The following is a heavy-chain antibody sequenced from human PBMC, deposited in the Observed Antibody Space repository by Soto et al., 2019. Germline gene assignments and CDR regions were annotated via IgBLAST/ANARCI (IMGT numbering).Heavy chain of an antibody. CDR2: IYYSGST. Sequence: SETLSLTCTVSGGSISSSSYYWGWIRQPPGKGLEWIGSIYYSGSTYYNPSLKSRVTISVDTSKNQFSLKLSSVTAADTAVYYCASLVYDFWSGYYTRENYYYYYGMDVWGQGTTVTVSS. D-gene: IGHD3-3*01. CDR3: ASLVYDFWSGYYTRENYYYYYGMDV. J-gene: IGHJ6*02. V-gene: IGHV4-39*01. CDR1: GGSISSSSYY.